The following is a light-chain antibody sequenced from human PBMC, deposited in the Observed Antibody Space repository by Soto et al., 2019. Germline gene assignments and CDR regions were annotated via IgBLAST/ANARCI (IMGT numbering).Light chain of an antibody. CDR3: SSYTSSSTGV. J-gene: IGLJ2*01. Sequence: QSALTQPASVSGSPGQSITISCTGTSSDVGGYNYVSWYQQHPGKAPKLMIYDVSNRPSGVSNRFSGSKSGNTASLTISGIQAEYEADSYCSSYTSSSTGVVGGGTKVTVL. V-gene: IGLV2-14*01. CDR2: DVS. CDR1: SSDVGGYNY.